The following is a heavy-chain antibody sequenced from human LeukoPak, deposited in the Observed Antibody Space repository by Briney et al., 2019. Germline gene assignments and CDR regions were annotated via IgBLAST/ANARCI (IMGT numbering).Heavy chain of an antibody. CDR2: IYFSGST. J-gene: IGHJ4*02. CDR3: AASLWFGEQY. D-gene: IGHD3-10*01. V-gene: IGHV4-30-4*08. CDR1: GGSIRSGDYY. Sequence: SETLSLTCTVSGGSIRSGDYYWSWIRQHPGKGLEWIGYIYFSGSTYYNPSLKSRVTISVDTSKNQFSLKLSSVTAADTAVYYCAASLWFGEQYWGQGTLVTVSS.